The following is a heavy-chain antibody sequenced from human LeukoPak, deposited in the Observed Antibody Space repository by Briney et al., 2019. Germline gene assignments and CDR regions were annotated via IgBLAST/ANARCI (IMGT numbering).Heavy chain of an antibody. Sequence: PSETLSLTCAVSGYFISIINCWGWIRQPPGKGLEWIGYIYYSGSTNYNPSLKSRVTISVDTSKNQFSLKLSSVTAADTAVYYCARGVPSYYFDYWGQGTLVTVSS. D-gene: IGHD3-10*01. J-gene: IGHJ4*02. CDR3: ARGVPSYYFDY. CDR1: GYFISIINC. V-gene: IGHV4-28*03. CDR2: IYYSGST.